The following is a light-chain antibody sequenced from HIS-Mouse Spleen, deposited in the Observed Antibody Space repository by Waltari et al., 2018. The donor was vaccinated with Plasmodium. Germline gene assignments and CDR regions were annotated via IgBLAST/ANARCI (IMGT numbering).Light chain of an antibody. Sequence: SYELTQPPSVSVSPGQTPRITCSGDALHKKYAYWYQQKSGQAPVLVIYEDSKRPSGIPERFSGSSSGTMATLTISGAQVEDEADYYCYSTDSSGNHRVFGGGTKLTVL. V-gene: IGLV3-10*01. CDR2: EDS. CDR1: ALHKKY. CDR3: YSTDSSGNHRV. J-gene: IGLJ3*02.